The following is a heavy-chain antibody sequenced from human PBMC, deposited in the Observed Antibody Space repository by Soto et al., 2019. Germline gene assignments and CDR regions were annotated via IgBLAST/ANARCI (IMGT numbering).Heavy chain of an antibody. Sequence: LKNPCKGSGYSFTSDWIGWVRQMPGKGLEWMGIIYPGDSDTRYSPSFQGQVTISADKSISTAYLQWSSLKASDTAMYYCARTSAAGKYYYGMDVWGQGTTVTVSS. V-gene: IGHV5-51*01. CDR2: IYPGDSDT. J-gene: IGHJ6*02. D-gene: IGHD6-13*01. CDR1: GYSFTSDW. CDR3: ARTSAAGKYYYGMDV.